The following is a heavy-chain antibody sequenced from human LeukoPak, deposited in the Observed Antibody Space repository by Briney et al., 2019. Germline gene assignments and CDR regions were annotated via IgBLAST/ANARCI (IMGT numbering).Heavy chain of an antibody. D-gene: IGHD3-16*01. Sequence: PSETLSLTCTVSGGSISSSSYYWGWIRQPPGKGLGWIGEINHSGSTNYNPSPKSRVTISVDTSKNQFSLKLSSVTAADTAVYYCARSWGFPLDYWGQGTLVTVSS. CDR2: INHSGST. CDR1: GGSISSSSYY. J-gene: IGHJ4*02. V-gene: IGHV4-39*07. CDR3: ARSWGFPLDY.